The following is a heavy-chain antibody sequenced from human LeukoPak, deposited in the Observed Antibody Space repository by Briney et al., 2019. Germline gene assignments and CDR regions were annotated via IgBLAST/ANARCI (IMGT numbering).Heavy chain of an antibody. CDR2: INHSGST. Sequence: SETLSLTCAVYGGPFSGYYWSWIRQPPGKGLEWIGEINHSGSTNYNPSLKSRVTISVDTSKNQFSLKLSCVTAADTAVYYCAGLIVGRVLGVWGQGTLVTVSS. J-gene: IGHJ4*02. D-gene: IGHD3-22*01. CDR1: GGPFSGYY. CDR3: AGLIVGRVLGV. V-gene: IGHV4-34*01.